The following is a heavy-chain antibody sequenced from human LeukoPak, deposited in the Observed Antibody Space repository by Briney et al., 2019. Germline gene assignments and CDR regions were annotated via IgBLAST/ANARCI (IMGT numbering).Heavy chain of an antibody. CDR3: ARGPDMVVTAIQYFQH. D-gene: IGHD2-21*02. Sequence: SETLSLTCAVYGGSFSGYYWSWIRQPPGKGLEWIGEINHTGITNYNPSLKSRVTISVDTSKNQFSLKLSSVTAADTAVYYCARGPDMVVTAIQYFQHWGQGTLVTVSS. CDR2: INHTGIT. V-gene: IGHV4-34*01. J-gene: IGHJ1*01. CDR1: GGSFSGYY.